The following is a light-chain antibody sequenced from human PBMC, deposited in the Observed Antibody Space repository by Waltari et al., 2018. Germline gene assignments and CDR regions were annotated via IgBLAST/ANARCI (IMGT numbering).Light chain of an antibody. J-gene: IGLJ1*01. Sequence: QSVLTQPASVSGSPGQSITISCTGTSSDVGGYNYVSWYQQHPGKAPKLMIYVVTNRPSGVSNRFSGSKSGNTASLTISGLQAEDEADYYCSSYTSSSAHYVFGSATKVTVL. CDR2: VVT. CDR3: SSYTSSSAHYV. CDR1: SSDVGGYNY. V-gene: IGLV2-14*03.